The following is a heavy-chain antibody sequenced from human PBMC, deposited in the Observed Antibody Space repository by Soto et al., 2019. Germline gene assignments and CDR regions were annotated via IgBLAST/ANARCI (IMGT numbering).Heavy chain of an antibody. Sequence: PGESLRLSCAPSGFSFCSYTICWCRQAPGKGLEWVSAISGSGGSTYYADSVKGRFTISRDNSKNTLYLQMNSLRAEDTAVYYCAYSSTPFDYWGQGTLVTVSS. CDR3: AYSSTPFDY. D-gene: IGHD6-13*01. CDR1: GFSFCSYT. J-gene: IGHJ4*02. CDR2: ISGSGGST. V-gene: IGHV3-23*01.